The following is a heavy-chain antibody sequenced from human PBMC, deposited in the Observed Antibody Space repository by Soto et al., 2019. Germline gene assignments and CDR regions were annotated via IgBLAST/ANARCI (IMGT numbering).Heavy chain of an antibody. Sequence: QVQLVESGGGVVQPGRSLRLSCAASGFTFSSYGMHWVRQAPGKGLEWVAVIWYDGSNKYYADSVKGRFTISRDNSKNTLYPQMNSLRAEDTAVYYCARRAEYSSSYFDYWGQGTLVTVSS. D-gene: IGHD6-6*01. CDR2: IWYDGSNK. J-gene: IGHJ4*02. CDR1: GFTFSSYG. CDR3: ARRAEYSSSYFDY. V-gene: IGHV3-33*01.